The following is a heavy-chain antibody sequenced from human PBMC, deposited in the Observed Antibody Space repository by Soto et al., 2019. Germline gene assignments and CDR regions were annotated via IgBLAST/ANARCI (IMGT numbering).Heavy chain of an antibody. D-gene: IGHD1-26*01. J-gene: IGHJ4*02. CDR2: FYYSGST. CDR1: GGSISSSSYY. CDR3: ARHQRSGSYLGGDY. V-gene: IGHV4-39*01. Sequence: SETLSLTCTVSGGSISSSSYYWGWIRQPPGKGLEWFGCFYYSGSTYYNPSLKSRVSISVDTSKNQFSLKLRSVTAADTAVYYCARHQRSGSYLGGDYWGQGTLVTVSS.